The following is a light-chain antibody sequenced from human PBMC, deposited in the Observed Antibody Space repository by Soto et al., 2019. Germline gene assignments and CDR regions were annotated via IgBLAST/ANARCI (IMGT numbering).Light chain of an antibody. J-gene: IGKJ1*01. Sequence: EIVVTQSPGTLSLSTGERATLSCRTSQRVGNAFIGWYQQKPGQAPRFLMYGTSGRATGTPDRFSGSGSGTDFTLTISRLEPEDFAVYYCQQYAGSPTTFGQGTKVEIK. CDR1: QRVGNAF. V-gene: IGKV3-20*01. CDR3: QQYAGSPTT. CDR2: GTS.